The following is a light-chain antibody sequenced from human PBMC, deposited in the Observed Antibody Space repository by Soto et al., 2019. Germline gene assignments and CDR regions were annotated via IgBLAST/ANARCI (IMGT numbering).Light chain of an antibody. CDR2: YDS. CDR3: QVWDSSSDHLVV. CDR1: NSGSKS. V-gene: IGLV3-21*04. J-gene: IGLJ2*01. Sequence: SYELTQPPSVSVAPGQTARITCGGNNSGSKSVHWYQQKPGQAPVLVIYYDSDRPSGIPERFSGSNSGNTATLTISRVEAGDEADYYCQVWDSSSDHLVVFGGGTKVTVL.